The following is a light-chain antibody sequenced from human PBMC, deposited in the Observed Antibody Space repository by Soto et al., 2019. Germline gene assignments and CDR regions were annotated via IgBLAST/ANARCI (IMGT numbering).Light chain of an antibody. J-gene: IGLJ1*01. CDR3: CSYAGIPDV. CDR1: SSDVGSYNL. Sequence: QSALTQPASVSGSPGQSITISCTGTSSDVGSYNLVSWYQQHPGKAPKLMIYEGSKRPSGVSNRFSGSKSGNTASLTISGLQAEDEADYYCCSYAGIPDVFGTGTKLTVL. CDR2: EGS. V-gene: IGLV2-23*01.